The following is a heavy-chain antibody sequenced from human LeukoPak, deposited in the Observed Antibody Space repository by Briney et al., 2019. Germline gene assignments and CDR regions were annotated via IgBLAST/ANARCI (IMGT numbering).Heavy chain of an antibody. CDR1: GFTFSHYN. V-gene: IGHV3-48*04. CDR3: AKGGSSSWDYFDY. Sequence: GGSLRLSCAASGFTFSHYNMNWIRQAPGKGLEWVSYITGSSTTIYYADSVKGRFTISRDNGENSLFLQMNSLRAEDTDVYYCAKGGSSSWDYFDYWGQGTRVTVSS. J-gene: IGHJ4*02. CDR2: ITGSSTTI. D-gene: IGHD6-13*01.